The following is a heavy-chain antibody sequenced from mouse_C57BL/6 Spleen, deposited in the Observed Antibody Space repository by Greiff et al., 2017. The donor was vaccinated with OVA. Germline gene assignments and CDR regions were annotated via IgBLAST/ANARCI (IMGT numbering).Heavy chain of an antibody. J-gene: IGHJ4*01. CDR1: GFNIKDYY. CDR2: IDPEDGET. Sequence: VQLQPSWAELVKPGASVKLSCTASGFNIKDYYMHWVKQRTEQGLEWIGRIDPEDGETKYAPKFPGKATITADTSSNTAYLQLSSLTSEDTAVYYCASGGLLLRQPVMDYWGQGTSVTVSS. D-gene: IGHD1-1*01. CDR3: ASGGLLLRQPVMDY. V-gene: IGHV14-2*01.